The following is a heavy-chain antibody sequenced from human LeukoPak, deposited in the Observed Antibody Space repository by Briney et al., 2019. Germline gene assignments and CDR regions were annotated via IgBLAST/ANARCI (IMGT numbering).Heavy chain of an antibody. J-gene: IGHJ4*02. Sequence: PGGSLRLSCAASGFTFSSYAMSWVRQAPGKGLEWVSAISGSGGSTYYADSVKGRFTISRDNSKNTLYLQVNSLRAEDTAVYYCAKAKVCSGGSCWNLDYWGQGTLVTVSS. CDR2: ISGSGGST. CDR3: AKAKVCSGGSCWNLDY. D-gene: IGHD2-15*01. CDR1: GFTFSSYA. V-gene: IGHV3-23*01.